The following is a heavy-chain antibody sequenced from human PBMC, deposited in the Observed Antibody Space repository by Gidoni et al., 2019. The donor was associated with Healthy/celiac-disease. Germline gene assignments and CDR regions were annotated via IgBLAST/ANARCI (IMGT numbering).Heavy chain of an antibody. D-gene: IGHD2-15*01. V-gene: IGHV3-48*01. J-gene: IGHJ4*02. CDR1: GFPFSSYS. CDR2: ISSSSSTI. CDR3: ARDGLVVVAAIFDY. Sequence: EVQLVESGGGLVQPGGSLRLSCEASGFPFSSYSMNWVRQAPGKGLEWVSYISSSSSTIYYADSVKGRFTISRDNAKNSLYLQMNSLRSEDTAVYYCARDGLVVVAAIFDYWGQGTLVTVSS.